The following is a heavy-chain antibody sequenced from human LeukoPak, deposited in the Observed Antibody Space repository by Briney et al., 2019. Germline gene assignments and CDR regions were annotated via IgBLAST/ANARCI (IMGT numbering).Heavy chain of an antibody. CDR2: ISGSGGST. V-gene: IGHV3-23*01. CDR3: AKNRAVVTLIRDAFDI. D-gene: IGHD4-23*01. J-gene: IGHJ3*02. CDR1: GLSFSSYA. Sequence: PGGSLRLSCAASGLSFSSYAMSWVRQAPGKGLEWVSAISGSGGSTHYADSIKGRFTISRDYYTNTVYLQMNSLRVEDTAVYYCAKNRAVVTLIRDAFDIWGQGTTVIVSS.